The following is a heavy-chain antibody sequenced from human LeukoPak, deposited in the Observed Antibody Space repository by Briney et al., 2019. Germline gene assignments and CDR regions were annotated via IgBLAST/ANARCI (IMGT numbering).Heavy chain of an antibody. J-gene: IGHJ6*03. D-gene: IGHD5-12*01. CDR1: NYSISNGYY. CDR3: ARRRPATTYLYYYYMDV. Sequence: PSETLSLTCAVSNYSISNGYYWGWIRQPPGKGLEWIGNIYHSGSTYYNPSLKSRVTISVDTSKNQFSLKLSSVTAADTAVYYCARRRPATTYLYYYYMDVWGKGTTVTVSS. V-gene: IGHV4-38-2*01. CDR2: IYHSGST.